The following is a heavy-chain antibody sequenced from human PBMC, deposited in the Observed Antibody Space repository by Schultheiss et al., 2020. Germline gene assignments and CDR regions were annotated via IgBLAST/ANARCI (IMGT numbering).Heavy chain of an antibody. V-gene: IGHV3-23*01. Sequence: LSLTCAASGFTFSSYAMSWVRQAPGKGLEWVSAISGSGGSTYYADSVKGRFTISRDNSKNTLYLQMNSLRAEDTAVYYCAKDLKRWLQFHTFDYWGQGTLVTVSS. CDR2: ISGSGGST. D-gene: IGHD5-24*01. CDR1: GFTFSSYA. J-gene: IGHJ4*02. CDR3: AKDLKRWLQFHTFDY.